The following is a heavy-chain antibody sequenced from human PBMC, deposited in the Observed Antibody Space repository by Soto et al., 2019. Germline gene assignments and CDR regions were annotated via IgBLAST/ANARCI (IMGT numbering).Heavy chain of an antibody. CDR1: GGSISSGDYY. CDR3: ARGSGYCSSTSCYGYGMDV. V-gene: IGHV4-30-4*01. J-gene: IGHJ6*02. D-gene: IGHD2-2*01. Sequence: PSETLSLTCTVSGGSISSGDYYWIWIRHPPGKGLEWIGYIYYSGSTYYNPSLKSRVTISVDTSKNQFSLKLSSVTAADTAVYYCARGSGYCSSTSCYGYGMDVWGQGTTVTVSS. CDR2: IYYSGST.